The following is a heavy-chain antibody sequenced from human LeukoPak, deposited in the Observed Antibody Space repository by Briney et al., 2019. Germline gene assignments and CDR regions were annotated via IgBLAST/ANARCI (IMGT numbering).Heavy chain of an antibody. CDR3: ARSSLTTVTSGWFDP. V-gene: IGHV4-4*07. D-gene: IGHD4-17*01. Sequence: SETLSLTCTVSGGSISSYYWSWIRQPAGKGLEWIGRIYTSGSTNYNLSLKSRVTISVDKSKNQFSLKLSSVTAADTAVYYCARSSLTTVTSGWFDPWGQGTLVTVSS. J-gene: IGHJ5*02. CDR2: IYTSGST. CDR1: GGSISSYY.